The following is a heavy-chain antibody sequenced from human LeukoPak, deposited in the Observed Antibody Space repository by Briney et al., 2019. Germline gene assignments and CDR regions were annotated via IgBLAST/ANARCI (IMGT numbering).Heavy chain of an antibody. CDR1: GFTFSSYW. CDR2: IKQDGSEK. CDR3: AKDIVRNWNDGVDDAFDI. J-gene: IGHJ3*02. D-gene: IGHD1-1*01. V-gene: IGHV3-7*03. Sequence: GGSLRLSCAASGFTFSSYWMSWVRQAPGKGLEWVANIKQDGSEKYYVDSVKGRFTISRDNSKNSLYLQMNSLRTEDTALYYCAKDIVRNWNDGVDDAFDIWGQGTMVTVSS.